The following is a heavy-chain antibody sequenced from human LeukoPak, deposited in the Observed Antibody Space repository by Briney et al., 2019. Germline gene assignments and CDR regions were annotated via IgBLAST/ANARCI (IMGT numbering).Heavy chain of an antibody. D-gene: IGHD2-15*01. CDR2: TYYRSKWYN. Sequence: SHTLSLTCAISGDSVSSNSAAWTWITQSPSIGLEWLGRTYYRSKWYNDYAVSVNSRITINPDTSTNQISLQLNSVIPEDTAVYYCARVDDCNGGSCYSNWGQGTLVTVSS. CDR1: GDSVSSNSAA. J-gene: IGHJ4*02. V-gene: IGHV6-1*01. CDR3: ARVDDCNGGSCYSN.